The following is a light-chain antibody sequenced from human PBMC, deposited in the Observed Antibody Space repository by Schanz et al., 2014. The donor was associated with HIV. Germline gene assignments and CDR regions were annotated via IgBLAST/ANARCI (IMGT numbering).Light chain of an antibody. Sequence: QSVLTQPASVSGSPGQSITISCTGTSSDVGGYNFVSWYQHHPGKAPKLIIYDVSNRPSGVSNRFSGSKSAYTASLTISGLQPEDEADYYCSSYTTSSTLVFGGGTKLTVL. V-gene: IGLV2-14*03. CDR1: SSDVGGYNF. CDR3: SSYTTSSTLV. CDR2: DVS. J-gene: IGLJ2*01.